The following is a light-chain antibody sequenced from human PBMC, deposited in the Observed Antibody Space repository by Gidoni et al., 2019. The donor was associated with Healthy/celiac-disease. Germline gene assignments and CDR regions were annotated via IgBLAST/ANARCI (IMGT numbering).Light chain of an antibody. Sequence: EIVLTQSPATLSLSPGERATLSCRASQRVSSYLAWYQQKPGHAPRLLIYDASNRATGIPARFSGSGSGTDFTLTISSLEPEDFAVYYCQQRSNWPFLTFGGGTKVEIK. CDR2: DAS. J-gene: IGKJ4*01. CDR1: QRVSSY. V-gene: IGKV3-11*01. CDR3: QQRSNWPFLT.